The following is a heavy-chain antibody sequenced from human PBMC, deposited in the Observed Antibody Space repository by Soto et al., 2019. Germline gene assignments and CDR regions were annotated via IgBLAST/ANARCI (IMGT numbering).Heavy chain of an antibody. CDR2: IIPVFGTA. CDR3: ARGDATKIVVTTYYGMDV. Sequence: QVQLVQSGAEVKKPGSSVKVSCKASGGSLSNFGISWVRQAPGQGLEWMGGIIPVFGTANYAQKFQGRVTISAAESTSIGYMNVTSLRSEDPAVYYCARGDATKIVVTTYYGMDVWGQGTTVTVSS. D-gene: IGHD4-17*01. J-gene: IGHJ6*02. CDR1: GGSLSNFG. V-gene: IGHV1-69*12.